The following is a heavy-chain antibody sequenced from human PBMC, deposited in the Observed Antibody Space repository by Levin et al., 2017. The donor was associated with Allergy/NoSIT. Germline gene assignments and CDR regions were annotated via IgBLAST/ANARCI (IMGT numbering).Heavy chain of an antibody. D-gene: IGHD3-10*01. CDR1: GFTFSSYA. CDR3: ARDGGHVLLWFGELEDAFDI. J-gene: IGHJ3*02. CDR2: ISYDGSNK. V-gene: IGHV3-30-3*01. Sequence: LSLTCAASGFTFSSYAMHWVRQAPGKGLEWVAVISYDGSNKYYADSVKGRFTISRDNSKNTLYLQMNSLRAEDTAVYYCARDGGHVLLWFGELEDAFDIWGQGTMVTVSS.